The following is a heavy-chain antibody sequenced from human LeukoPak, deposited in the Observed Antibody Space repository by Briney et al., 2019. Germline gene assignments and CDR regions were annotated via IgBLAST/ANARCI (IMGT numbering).Heavy chain of an antibody. CDR3: ERGGRIAAPQR. CDR1: GGSFSGYY. V-gene: IGHV4-34*01. Sequence: SETLSLTCAVYGGSFSGYYWSWIRQPPGKGLEWIGEINHSGSTNYNPSLKSLVTISVDTSKNQFSLKLSSVTAADTAVYYCERGGRIAAPQRWGQGTLVTVSS. J-gene: IGHJ4*02. CDR2: INHSGST. D-gene: IGHD6-6*01.